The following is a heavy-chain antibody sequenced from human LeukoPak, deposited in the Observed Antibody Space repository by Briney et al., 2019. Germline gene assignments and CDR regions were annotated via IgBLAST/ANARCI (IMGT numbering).Heavy chain of an antibody. CDR3: ARLDSYLDY. Sequence: ASVKVSCKASGYILTDYYMHWVRQAPGQGLEWMGWINPNSGGTNYAQKFQGRVTMTRDTSISTAYMELSRLRSDDTAVYYCARLDSYLDYWGQGTLVTVSS. J-gene: IGHJ4*02. CDR1: GYILTDYY. CDR2: INPNSGGT. V-gene: IGHV1-2*02. D-gene: IGHD2-21*01.